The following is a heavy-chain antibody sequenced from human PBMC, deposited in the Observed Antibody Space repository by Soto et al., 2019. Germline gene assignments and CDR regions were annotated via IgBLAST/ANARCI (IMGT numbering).Heavy chain of an antibody. CDR3: ARDMSALGIRFSFDY. V-gene: IGHV3-33*01. CDR1: GFTFSSYG. Sequence: GGSLRLSCAASGFTFSSYGMHWVRQAPGKGLEWVAVIWYDGSNKYYADSVKGRFTISRDNSKNTLYLQMNSLRAEDTAVYYCARDMSALGIRFSFDYWGQGTLVTVSS. D-gene: IGHD5-18*01. J-gene: IGHJ4*02. CDR2: IWYDGSNK.